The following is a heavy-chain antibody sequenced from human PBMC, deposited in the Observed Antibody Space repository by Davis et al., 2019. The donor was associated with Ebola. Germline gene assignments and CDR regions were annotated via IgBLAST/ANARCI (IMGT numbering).Heavy chain of an antibody. D-gene: IGHD2-2*02. Sequence: PGGSLRLSCAASGFNFNYYWMHWVRQAPGKGPVWVSRINSDGSNKSYADSVKGRFTISRDNAKNTLYLQMNSLRAEDTAVYYRAKDPRPSYQLLYVSWFDPWGQGTLVTVSS. J-gene: IGHJ5*02. V-gene: IGHV3-74*01. CDR2: INSDGSNK. CDR3: AKDPRPSYQLLYVSWFDP. CDR1: GFNFNYYW.